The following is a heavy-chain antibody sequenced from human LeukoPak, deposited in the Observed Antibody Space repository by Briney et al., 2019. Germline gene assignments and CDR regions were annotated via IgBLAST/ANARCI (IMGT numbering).Heavy chain of an antibody. J-gene: IGHJ3*02. D-gene: IGHD6-13*01. CDR2: ISSSGSTI. CDR1: GFTFSSYE. CDR3: AKFGGGWRQQLATDDGFDI. V-gene: IGHV3-48*03. Sequence: PGGSLRLSCAASGFTFSSYEMNWVRQAPGKGLEWVSYISSSGSTIYYADSVKGRFIISRDKSNNTLYLQMNSLRADDTAVYYCAKFGGGWRQQLATDDGFDIWGQGTMVTVSS.